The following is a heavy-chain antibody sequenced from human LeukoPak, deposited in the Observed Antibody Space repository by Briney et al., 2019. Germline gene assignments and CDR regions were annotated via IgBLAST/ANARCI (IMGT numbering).Heavy chain of an antibody. V-gene: IGHV4-39*01. J-gene: IGHJ4*02. Sequence: SETLSLTCTVSGASITSRRYFWGWIRQPPGKGLEWIGSIYYRGGTYYNPSLKSRVIISVDSSKNQFSLRLNSVTAADTAMYYCASHSYPLMIVVYWGQGTLVTVSS. CDR2: IYYRGGT. CDR1: GASITSRRYF. CDR3: ASHSYPLMIVVY. D-gene: IGHD3-22*01.